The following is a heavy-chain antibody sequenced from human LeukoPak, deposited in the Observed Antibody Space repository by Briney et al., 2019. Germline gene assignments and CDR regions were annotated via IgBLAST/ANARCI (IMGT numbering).Heavy chain of an antibody. J-gene: IGHJ4*02. V-gene: IGHV5-51*01. CDR1: GYSFSNYW. Sequence: GESLKISCKGSGYSFSNYWIGWVRQMPGKGLEWMGIIYPGDSDTRYSPSFQGQVTISADKSISTAYLQWSSLKASDTAMYYCARIRRQAAVGYFDYWGQGTLVTVSS. CDR2: IYPGDSDT. CDR3: ARIRRQAAVGYFDY. D-gene: IGHD6-13*01.